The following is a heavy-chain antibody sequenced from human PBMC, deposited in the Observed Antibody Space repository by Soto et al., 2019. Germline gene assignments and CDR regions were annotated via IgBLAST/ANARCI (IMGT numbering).Heavy chain of an antibody. J-gene: IGHJ5*02. CDR3: AIGNPDWFDP. D-gene: IGHD1-1*01. CDR2: IYRGGIT. CDR1: YYSISSGLC. Sequence: PSVTLSVTSSVSYYSISSGLCCGFIRQPPGKGLEWIGTIYRGGITYYNPSLKSRVTISIDTSKNHFSLRLSSVTATDTAVYFCAIGNPDWFDPWGQGTLVTVSS. V-gene: IGHV4-38-2*01.